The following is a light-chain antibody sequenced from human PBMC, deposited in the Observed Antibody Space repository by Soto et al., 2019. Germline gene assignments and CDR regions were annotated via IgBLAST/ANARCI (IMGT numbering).Light chain of an antibody. J-gene: IGKJ2*01. CDR2: GAS. CDR1: QSIGTY. CDR3: QQSYSAPRA. Sequence: DIQMTQSPSSLPASVGDRISITCRASQSIGTYLSWYQQKPGKAPKGLIHGASNLQSGLPSRFSGSGSEAGFTLTISSLQPEDFATYYCQQSYSAPRAFGQEAKVDLK. V-gene: IGKV1-39*01.